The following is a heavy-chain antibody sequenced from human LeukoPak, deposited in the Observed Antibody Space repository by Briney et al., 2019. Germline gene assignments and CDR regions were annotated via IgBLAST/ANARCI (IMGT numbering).Heavy chain of an antibody. CDR2: IYYSGST. CDR3: AIGVTLNVFDY. V-gene: IGHV4-39*07. CDR1: GGSISSNNYY. D-gene: IGHD3-10*01. J-gene: IGHJ4*02. Sequence: SETLSLTCTVSGGSISSNNYYWGWIRQPPGKGLEWIGGIYYSGSTYYNPSLKSRVTISVGTSKNQFSLKLSSVTAADTAVYYCAIGVTLNVFDYWGQGTLVTASS.